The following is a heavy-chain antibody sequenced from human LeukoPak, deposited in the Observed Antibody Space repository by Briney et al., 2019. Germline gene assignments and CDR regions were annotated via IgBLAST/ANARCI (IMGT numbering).Heavy chain of an antibody. Sequence: GGSLRLSCAASGFTFSSYAMSWVRQAPGKGLERVSAISGSGGSTYYADSVKGRFTISRDNSKNTLYLQMNSLRAEDTAVYYCAKDLIAAAGTNYFDYWGQGTLVTVSS. V-gene: IGHV3-23*01. CDR1: GFTFSSYA. J-gene: IGHJ4*02. CDR3: AKDLIAAAGTNYFDY. D-gene: IGHD6-13*01. CDR2: ISGSGGST.